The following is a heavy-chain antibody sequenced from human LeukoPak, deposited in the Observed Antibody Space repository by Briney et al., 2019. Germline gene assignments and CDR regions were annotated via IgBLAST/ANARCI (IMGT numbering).Heavy chain of an antibody. Sequence: SETLSLTCTVSGGSISSSSYYWGWIRQPPGKGLEWIGSIYYSGSAYYNPSLKSRVTISVDTSKNQFSLKLISVTAADTAVYYCAREDYYGSAADYWGQGTLVTVSS. D-gene: IGHD3-10*01. CDR1: GGSISSSSYY. CDR2: IYYSGSA. CDR3: AREDYYGSAADY. V-gene: IGHV4-39*07. J-gene: IGHJ4*02.